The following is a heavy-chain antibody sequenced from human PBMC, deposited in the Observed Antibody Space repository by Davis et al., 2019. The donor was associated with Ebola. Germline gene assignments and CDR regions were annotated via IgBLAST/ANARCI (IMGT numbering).Heavy chain of an antibody. CDR1: GFIFSSYA. J-gene: IGHJ5*02. CDR3: AKVHPPTTVTTGWFDP. D-gene: IGHD4-17*01. Sequence: PGGSLRLSCAASGFIFSSYAMSWVRQAPGKGLEWVPSISARSITYHADSVKGRFTISRDNSKNTLYLQMNSLRAEDTAVYYCAKVHPPTTVTTGWFDPWGQGTLVTVAS. V-gene: IGHV3-23*01. CDR2: ISARSIT.